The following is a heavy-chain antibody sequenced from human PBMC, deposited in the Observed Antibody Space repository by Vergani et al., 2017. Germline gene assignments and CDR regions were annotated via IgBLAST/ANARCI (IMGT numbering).Heavy chain of an antibody. Sequence: EVQLLESGGGLVQPGGSLRLSCAASGFTFSSYAMSWVRQAPGKGLEWVSAISGSGGSTYYADSVKGRFTISRDNSKNTLYLQMNSLRAEDTAVYYCAKSKWELTARSSPLFDYWGQGTLVTVSS. CDR3: AKSKWELTARSSPLFDY. CDR1: GFTFSSYA. V-gene: IGHV3-23*01. D-gene: IGHD1-26*01. J-gene: IGHJ4*02. CDR2: ISGSGGST.